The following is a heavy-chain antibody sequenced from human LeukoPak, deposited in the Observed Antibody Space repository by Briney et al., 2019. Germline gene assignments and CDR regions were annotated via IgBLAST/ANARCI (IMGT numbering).Heavy chain of an antibody. CDR2: INHSGST. V-gene: IGHV4-34*01. CDR3: ATTYYYGSGTYSLVY. Sequence: SETLSLTCAVYGGSFSGYYWSWIRHPPGKGLELIGEINHSGSTNYNPSLKSRVTISEDASKNQFSLKLSSVTAADTAVYYCATTYYYGSGTYSLVYWGQGTLVTVSS. D-gene: IGHD3-10*01. CDR1: GGSFSGYY. J-gene: IGHJ4*02.